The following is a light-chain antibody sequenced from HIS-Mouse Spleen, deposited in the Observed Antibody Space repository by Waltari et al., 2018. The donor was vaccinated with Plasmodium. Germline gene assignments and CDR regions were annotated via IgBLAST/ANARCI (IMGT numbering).Light chain of an antibody. CDR3: QQLNSYPLT. Sequence: DIQLTQSPSFLSASVGDRVPITCRASQGISSYLAWYQQKPGKAPKLLIYAASTLQSGVTARFSGSGSGTEFTLTISSLQPEDFATYYCQQLNSYPLTVGGGTKVEIK. CDR2: AAS. CDR1: QGISSY. J-gene: IGKJ4*01. V-gene: IGKV1-9*01.